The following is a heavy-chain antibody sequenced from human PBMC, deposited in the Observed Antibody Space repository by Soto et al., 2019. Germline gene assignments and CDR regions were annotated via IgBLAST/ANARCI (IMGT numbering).Heavy chain of an antibody. D-gene: IGHD6-13*01. CDR1: GGSFSGYY. CDR3: ARSLIAAAGTEWDWFDP. CDR2: INHSGST. J-gene: IGHJ5*02. Sequence: QVQLQQWGAGLLKPSETLSLTCAVYGGSFSGYYWSWIRQPPGKGLEWIGEINHSGSTNYNPSLKSRVTISVDTSKNQLSLKLSSVTAADTAVYYCARSLIAAAGTEWDWFDPWGQGTLVTVSS. V-gene: IGHV4-34*01.